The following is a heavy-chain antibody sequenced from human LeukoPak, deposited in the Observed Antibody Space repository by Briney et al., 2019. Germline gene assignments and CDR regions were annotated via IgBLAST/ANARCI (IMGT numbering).Heavy chain of an antibody. CDR1: GGSISSYY. CDR2: IYYSGST. J-gene: IGHJ3*02. D-gene: IGHD3-10*01. CDR3: AREGRVLPDI. V-gene: IGHV4-59*01. Sequence: SETLSLTCTVSGGSISSYYWSWIRQPPGKGLEWIGYIYYSGSTNYNPSLKSRVTISVDTSKNQFSLKLSSVIAADTAVYYCAREGRVLPDIWGQGTMVTVSS.